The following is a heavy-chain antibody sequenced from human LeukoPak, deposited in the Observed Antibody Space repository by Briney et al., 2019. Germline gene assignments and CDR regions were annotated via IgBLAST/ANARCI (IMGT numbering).Heavy chain of an antibody. Sequence: GASVKVSCKASGGTFSSYAISWVRQAPGQGLEWMGGIIPIFGTANYAQKFQGRVTITTDESTSTAYMELSSLRSEDAAVCYCARADWTYNWFDPWGQGTLVTVSS. CDR1: GGTFSSYA. CDR3: ARADWTYNWFDP. J-gene: IGHJ5*02. CDR2: IIPIFGTA. V-gene: IGHV1-69*05. D-gene: IGHD1-1*01.